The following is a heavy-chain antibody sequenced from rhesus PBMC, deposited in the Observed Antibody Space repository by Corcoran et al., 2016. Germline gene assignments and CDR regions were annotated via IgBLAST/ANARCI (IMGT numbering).Heavy chain of an antibody. CDR2: IYGGSGST. Sequence: QVQLQESGPGVVKPSETLSLTCAVSGGSISSSRWGWIRQAPGTGLEWIGQIYGGSGSTSYNPSLKSRVTISSDTSKNQFSLKLSSVTAADTAVYYCAKGGSGWSPGRYDYWGQGVLVTVSS. J-gene: IGHJ4*01. V-gene: IGHV4-147*01. CDR3: AKGGSGWSPGRYDY. D-gene: IGHD6S26*01. CDR1: GGSISSSR.